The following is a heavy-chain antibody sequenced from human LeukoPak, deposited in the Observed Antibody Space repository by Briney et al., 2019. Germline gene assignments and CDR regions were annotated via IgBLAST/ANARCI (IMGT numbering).Heavy chain of an antibody. CDR2: ISGSGGSQ. J-gene: IGHJ6*02. CDR1: GFPFRGYA. D-gene: IGHD2-15*01. V-gene: IGHV3-23*01. Sequence: GSPKLPFAAPGFPFRGYALGWVPPAPGKGLEWVSAISGSGGSQNYADSVKGRFTISRDNSKNTLYLQMNSLRAEDTAVYYCAKVRYCSGGSCYSVRPYYYYGMDIWGQGTTVTVSS. CDR3: AKVRYCSGGSCYSVRPYYYYGMDI.